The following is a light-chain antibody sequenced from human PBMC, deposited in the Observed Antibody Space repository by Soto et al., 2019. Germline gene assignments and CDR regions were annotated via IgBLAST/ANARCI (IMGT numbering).Light chain of an antibody. CDR3: HQYNRYLWT. CDR2: SAS. V-gene: IGKV1-5*01. J-gene: IGKJ1*01. Sequence: DIHMTQSPSTLSASVGDGATITCRASESINNWVAWYQQKPGKAPKLLISSASTLESGVPSRFSGSGSGTEFTLTISSVQPDDFATYYCHQYNRYLWTFGQGTKVEIK. CDR1: ESINNW.